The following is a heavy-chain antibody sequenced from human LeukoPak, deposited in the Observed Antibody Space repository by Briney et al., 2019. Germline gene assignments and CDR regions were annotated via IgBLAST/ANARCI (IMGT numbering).Heavy chain of an antibody. V-gene: IGHV1-18*01. Sequence: ASVKVSCKASSYTFTSYGISWVRQAPGQGLECMGWISSYNGNTNYAQKLQSRVTMTTDTCTSTVYMELRSLGSDDTAVYCCARDDTYYHGGRPAEYFQHWGQGTLVTVSS. CDR1: SYTFTSYG. J-gene: IGHJ1*01. CDR3: ARDDTYYHGGRPAEYFQH. CDR2: ISSYNGNT. D-gene: IGHD3-10*01.